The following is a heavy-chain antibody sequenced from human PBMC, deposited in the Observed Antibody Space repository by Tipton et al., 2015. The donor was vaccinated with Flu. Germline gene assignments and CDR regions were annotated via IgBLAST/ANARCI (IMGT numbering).Heavy chain of an antibody. CDR1: GGSMGSSSYF. J-gene: IGHJ6*02. V-gene: IGHV4-61*02. CDR2: MYISGST. Sequence: TLSLTCSVSGGSMGSSSYFWSWIRQPAGKGLEWIGRMYISGSTNYNPSLESRVTMSVDTSKNEFSLKLSSVTAADTAVYYCARDGGIAAGGYGMDAWGQGTTVTVSS. D-gene: IGHD6-13*01. CDR3: ARDGGIAAGGYGMDA.